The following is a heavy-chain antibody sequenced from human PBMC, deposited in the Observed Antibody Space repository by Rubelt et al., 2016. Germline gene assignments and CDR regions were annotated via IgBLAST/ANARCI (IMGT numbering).Heavy chain of an antibody. D-gene: IGHD4-17*01. J-gene: IGHJ5*02. Sequence: QVQLQQWGAGLLKPSETLSLTCTVSGTSISSTSFYWGWTRQPPGKGLEWLGNIYYSGSTYYNPSLKSRVTISVDTSKNQFPLGLTSVTAADTALYYCARYANEDGDFRFDPWGQGTLVTVSS. V-gene: IGHV4-39*01. CDR3: ARYANEDGDFRFDP. CDR1: GTSISSTSFY. CDR2: IYYSGST.